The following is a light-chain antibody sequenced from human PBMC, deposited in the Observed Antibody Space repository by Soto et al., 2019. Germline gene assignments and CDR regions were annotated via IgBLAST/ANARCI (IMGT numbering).Light chain of an antibody. V-gene: IGKV1-39*01. Sequence: DIQMTQSPSSLPASVGDRVTITCQASQDISNYLNWYQQKPGKAPKLLIYTASTLQSGVPSRFSGSGSGTEFTLTISSLQSEDFATYYCQQSYTTPITFGQGTRLEIK. J-gene: IGKJ5*01. CDR3: QQSYTTPIT. CDR2: TAS. CDR1: QDISNY.